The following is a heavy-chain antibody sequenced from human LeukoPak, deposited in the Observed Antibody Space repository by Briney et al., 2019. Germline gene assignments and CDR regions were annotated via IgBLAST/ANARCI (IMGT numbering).Heavy chain of an antibody. CDR1: GFTFSNYA. D-gene: IGHD3-10*01. CDR3: ARVVNSQVREFDY. CDR2: ISNTGGST. J-gene: IGHJ4*02. V-gene: IGHV3-23*01. Sequence: GGSLRLSCVASGFTFSNYAMSWVRQAPGKGLEWVSAISNTGGSTYYADSVKGRFTISRDNSKNTVYLQMNSLRAEDTALYYCARVVNSQVREFDYWGQGTLVTVSS.